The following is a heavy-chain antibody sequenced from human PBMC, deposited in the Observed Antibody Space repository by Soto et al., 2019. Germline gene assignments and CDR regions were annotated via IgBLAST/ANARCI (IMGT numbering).Heavy chain of an antibody. Sequence: AVKVSCKASGFTFTSSAVQWVRQARGQRLEWIGWIVVGSGNTNYAQKFQERVTITRDMSTSTAYMELSSLRSEDTAVYYCAGAPGRDGYNPFDYWGQGTLVTVSS. V-gene: IGHV1-58*01. D-gene: IGHD5-12*01. CDR3: AGAPGRDGYNPFDY. CDR1: GFTFTSSA. CDR2: IVVGSGNT. J-gene: IGHJ4*02.